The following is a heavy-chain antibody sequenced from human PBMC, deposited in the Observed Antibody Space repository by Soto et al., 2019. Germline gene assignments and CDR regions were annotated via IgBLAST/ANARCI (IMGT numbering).Heavy chain of an antibody. CDR1: GFTFEDFP. Sequence: EVQLVESGGGLVQPAGSLSLSCAASGFTFEDFPMHWVRQVPGKGLEWVSGINWNSGSIGYGDSVKGRFAISRDNAKNSLHLQMNSLSAEDTAFYYCVKDESINWYSGHFRHWGQGTLVTVSS. D-gene: IGHD6-13*01. V-gene: IGHV3-9*01. CDR3: VKDESINWYSGHFRH. CDR2: INWNSGSI. J-gene: IGHJ1*01.